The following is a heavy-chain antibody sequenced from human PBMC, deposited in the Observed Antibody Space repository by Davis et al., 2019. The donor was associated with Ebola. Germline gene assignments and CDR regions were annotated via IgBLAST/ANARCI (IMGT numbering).Heavy chain of an antibody. CDR3: ARAVFHEVLDY. CDR2: VSHSERER. V-gene: IGHV3-30*04. D-gene: IGHD3-3*01. J-gene: IGHJ4*02. CDR1: GFIFRNYA. Sequence: PGESLKISCAASGFIFRNYAMHWVRQAPGKGLEWVAVVSHSERERFYADSVKGRFTISRDNSENTLYLQMNSLTADDTAVYYCARAVFHEVLDYWGQGTPVTVSS.